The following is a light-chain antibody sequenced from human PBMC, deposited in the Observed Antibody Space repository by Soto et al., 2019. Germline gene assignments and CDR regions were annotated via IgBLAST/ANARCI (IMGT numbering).Light chain of an antibody. CDR3: AAWDDSLNGPKWV. CDR1: HSNIGRSF. CDR2: SNS. Sequence: QAVVTQPPSASGTPGQRVTISCSGRHSNIGRSFANWYQQLPGTAPKVLIFSNSQRPSGVPDRFSGSKSGTSASLAISALQSDDEAYYYCAAWDDSLNGPKWVFGGGTQLTVL. V-gene: IGLV1-44*01. J-gene: IGLJ3*02.